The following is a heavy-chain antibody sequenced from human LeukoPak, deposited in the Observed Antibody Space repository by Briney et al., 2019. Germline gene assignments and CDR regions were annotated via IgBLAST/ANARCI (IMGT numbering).Heavy chain of an antibody. D-gene: IGHD5-12*01. CDR2: IRSKANSYAS. CDR1: GFTFSGSA. Sequence: PGGSLRLSCAASGFTFSGSAMHWVRQASGKGLEWVGRIRSKANSYASAYAASVKGRFNISRDDSKNTAYLQMNSLKTEDTAVYYCTSPGMVATRDYWGQGTLVTVSS. J-gene: IGHJ4*02. V-gene: IGHV3-73*01. CDR3: TSPGMVATRDY.